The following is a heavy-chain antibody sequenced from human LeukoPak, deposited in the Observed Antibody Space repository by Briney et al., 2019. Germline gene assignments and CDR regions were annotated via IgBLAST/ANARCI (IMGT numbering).Heavy chain of an antibody. J-gene: IGHJ5*02. CDR2: IYHSGST. V-gene: IGHV4-30-2*01. Sequence: SQTLSLTCAVSGGSISSGGYSWSWIWQPPRKGLEWIGYIYHSGSTYYNPSLKSRVTISVDRSKNQFSLKLSSVTAADTAVYYCARDTMVRGVISSLMWHPNWFDPWGQGTLVTVSS. D-gene: IGHD3-10*01. CDR1: GGSISSGGYS. CDR3: ARDTMVRGVISSLMWHPNWFDP.